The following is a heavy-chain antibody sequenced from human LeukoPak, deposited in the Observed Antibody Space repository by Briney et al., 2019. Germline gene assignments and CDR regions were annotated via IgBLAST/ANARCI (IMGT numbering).Heavy chain of an antibody. CDR3: ARPNWGSGIGSPYYFDY. V-gene: IGHV4-59*08. D-gene: IGHD3-10*01. CDR1: DGSISSYY. Sequence: KPSETLSLTCTVSDGSISSYYWSWIRQPPGKGLEWIGYIYYSGSTNYNPSLKSRVTISVDTSKNQFSLKLSSVTAADTAVYYCARPNWGSGIGSPYYFDYWGQGTLVTVSS. J-gene: IGHJ4*02. CDR2: IYYSGST.